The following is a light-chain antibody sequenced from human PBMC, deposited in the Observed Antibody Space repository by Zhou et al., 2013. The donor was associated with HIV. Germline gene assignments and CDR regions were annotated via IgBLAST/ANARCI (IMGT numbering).Light chain of an antibody. CDR2: AAS. CDR1: QSISSY. J-gene: IGKJ2*01. Sequence: DIQMTQSPSSLSASVGDRVTITCRASQSISSYLNWYQQKPGKAPKLLIYAASSLQSGVPSRFSGSGSGTDFTLTISSLQPEDAATYYCQQSYSIPYTFGRGPRWKSN. V-gene: IGKV1-39*01. CDR3: QQSYSIPYT.